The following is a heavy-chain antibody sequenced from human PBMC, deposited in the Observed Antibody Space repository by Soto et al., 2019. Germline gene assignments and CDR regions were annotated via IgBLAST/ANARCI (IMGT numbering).Heavy chain of an antibody. CDR3: ATYTVGEGGRGY. CDR2: HHSDST. V-gene: IGHV4-4*09. J-gene: IGHJ4*02. CDR1: GGSMRGQH. Sequence: QVQLQESGPGLVKPSETLSLTCTVSGGSMRGQHWSWIRQPPGKGLEWIGHHSDSTNYNPSLKSRITISTDTSKNQFSLKLISVAAADPAVYYCATYTVGEGGRGYWGQGTLVTVSS. D-gene: IGHD3-16*01.